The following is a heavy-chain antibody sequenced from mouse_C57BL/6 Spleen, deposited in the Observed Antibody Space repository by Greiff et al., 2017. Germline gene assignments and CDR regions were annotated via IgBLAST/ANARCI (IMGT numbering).Heavy chain of an antibody. CDR1: GYTFTSYG. Sequence: VQLQQSGAELVRPGASVKLSCKASGYTFTSYGISWVKQRTGQGLEWIGEIYPRSGNTYYNEKFKSKATLTVDTSSSTAYMQLSSLTSEDSAVYYCARRAGMGGAFWFAYWGQGTLVTVSA. D-gene: IGHD3-3*01. CDR3: ARRAGMGGAFWFAY. V-gene: IGHV1-81*01. CDR2: IYPRSGNT. J-gene: IGHJ3*01.